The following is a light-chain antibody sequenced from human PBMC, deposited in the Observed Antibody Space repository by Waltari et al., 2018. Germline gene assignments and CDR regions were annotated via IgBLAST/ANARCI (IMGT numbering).Light chain of an antibody. J-gene: IGKJ1*01. CDR3: QQYYSRRT. V-gene: IGKV4-1*01. Sequence: DIVMIQYPDSLAVSLGARVNLNCKSSQSLLYNSNDKHDLAWYHQKPGQPPKLLFYWASTRHSGVPDRFSGSGSATDFTLTISSLQAQDVAVYYCQQYYSRRTFGQGTRVEIK. CDR2: WAS. CDR1: QSLLYNSNDKHD.